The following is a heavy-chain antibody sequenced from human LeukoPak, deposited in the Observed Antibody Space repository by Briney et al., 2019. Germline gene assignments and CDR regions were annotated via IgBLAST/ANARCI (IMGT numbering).Heavy chain of an antibody. Sequence: PGRSLRLSCAASGFTFDDYAMHWVRQAPGKGLEWVSGISWNSVSIGYADSVKGRFTISRDNAKNSLYLQMNSLRAEDTAVYYCAKGGYYDFWSGSVIKAFDYWGQGTLVTVSS. CDR2: ISWNSVSI. D-gene: IGHD3-3*01. CDR3: AKGGYYDFWSGSVIKAFDY. J-gene: IGHJ4*02. CDR1: GFTFDDYA. V-gene: IGHV3-9*01.